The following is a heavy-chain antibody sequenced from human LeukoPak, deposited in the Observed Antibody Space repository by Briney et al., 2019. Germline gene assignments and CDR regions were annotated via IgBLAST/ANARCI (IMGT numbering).Heavy chain of an antibody. CDR2: ISSSSSYI. V-gene: IGHV3-21*01. D-gene: IGHD4-17*01. CDR1: GFTFSSYA. J-gene: IGHJ4*02. CDR3: ARSTAHDYGDYDYFDY. Sequence: GGSLRLSCAASGFTFSSYAMSWVRQAPGKGLEWVSSISSSSSYIYYADSVKGRFTISRDNAKNSLYLQMNSLRAEDTAVYYCARSTAHDYGDYDYFDYWGQGTLVTVSS.